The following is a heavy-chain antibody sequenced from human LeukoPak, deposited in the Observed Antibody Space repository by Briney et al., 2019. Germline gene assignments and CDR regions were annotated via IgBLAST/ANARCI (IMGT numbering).Heavy chain of an antibody. CDR1: GGSFSGYY. CDR2: INHSGNT. Sequence: SETLSLTCAVYGGSFSGYYWSWIRQPPGRGLEWIGEINHSGNTNYNPSLKSRVTISVDTSKSQFSLKLSSVTAADTAVYYCARWERGGSSSTYYYYMDVWGKGTTVTVSS. D-gene: IGHD6-6*01. V-gene: IGHV4-34*01. J-gene: IGHJ6*03. CDR3: ARWERGGSSSTYYYYMDV.